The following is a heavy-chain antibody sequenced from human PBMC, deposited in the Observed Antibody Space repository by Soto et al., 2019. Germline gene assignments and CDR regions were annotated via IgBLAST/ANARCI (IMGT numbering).Heavy chain of an antibody. D-gene: IGHD6-13*01. V-gene: IGHV3-74*01. Sequence: GGSLRLSCAASGFTFSTYWMHWVRQAPGKGLLWVSRINSDGSSTDYADSVKGRFTISRDNAKNTLYLQMNSLRAEDTAVYYCASGKDSSLLIDYWGQGTLVTVSS. CDR2: INSDGSST. J-gene: IGHJ4*02. CDR1: GFTFSTYW. CDR3: ASGKDSSLLIDY.